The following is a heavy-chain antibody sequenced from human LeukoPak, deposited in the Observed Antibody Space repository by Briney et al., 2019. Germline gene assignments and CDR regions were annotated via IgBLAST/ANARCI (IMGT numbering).Heavy chain of an antibody. V-gene: IGHV1-18*01. CDR1: GYTFTSYG. CDR2: ISAYNGKT. Sequence: GASVKVSCKASGYTFTSYGITWVRQAPGQGLEWMGWISAYNGKTNYAQKLQGRVTMTTDTSTSTAYMELRSLRSDDTAVYYCARGGGAAADYSYYYMDVWGKGTTVTVSS. D-gene: IGHD6-13*01. CDR3: ARGGGAAADYSYYYMDV. J-gene: IGHJ6*03.